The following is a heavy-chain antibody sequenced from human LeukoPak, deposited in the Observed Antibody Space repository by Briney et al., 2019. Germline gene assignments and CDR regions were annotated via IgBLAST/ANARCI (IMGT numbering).Heavy chain of an antibody. J-gene: IGHJ4*02. CDR2: MNPNSGNT. CDR1: GYTLTSYN. CDR3: AREVLAVAGTSDDY. Sequence: ASVKISCKASGYTLTSYNINWVREATGQGLEWMGWMNPNSGNTGCAQKFQGRVTMTRNTSISTAYMELSSLRSEDTAVYYCAREVLAVAGTSDDYWGQGTLVTVSS. V-gene: IGHV1-8*01. D-gene: IGHD6-19*01.